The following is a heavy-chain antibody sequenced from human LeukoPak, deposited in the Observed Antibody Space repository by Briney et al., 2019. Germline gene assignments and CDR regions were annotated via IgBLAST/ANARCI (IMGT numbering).Heavy chain of an antibody. CDR3: AVNTIFGVVIGY. CDR1: GFTFTSSA. D-gene: IGHD3-3*01. Sequence: SWKVSCKASGFTFTSSAMQWFRQARGQRLGWIGCIVVGSGNTNYAQKFQERVTITRTMSTNTATIERATLRSEDTAVYCCAVNTIFGVVIGYWGQGTLVTVSS. CDR2: IVVGSGNT. V-gene: IGHV1-58*02. J-gene: IGHJ4*02.